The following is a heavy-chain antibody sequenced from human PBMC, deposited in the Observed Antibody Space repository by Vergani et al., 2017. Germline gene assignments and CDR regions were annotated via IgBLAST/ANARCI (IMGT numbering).Heavy chain of an antibody. CDR3: AKGPLHTVFDAFAV. J-gene: IGHJ3*01. Sequence: EVQLVESGGGLVQPGRSLRLSCVASGFIFHDYVMHWVRQGPGKGREWVAGIRWDSGTVDYVDSVKDRFPISRDNTKNSLYLQMNSLRHEDTALYYCAKGPLHTVFDAFAVWGQGTMVAVSS. CDR2: IRWDSGTV. V-gene: IGHV3-9*01. D-gene: IGHD4-11*01. CDR1: GFIFHDYV.